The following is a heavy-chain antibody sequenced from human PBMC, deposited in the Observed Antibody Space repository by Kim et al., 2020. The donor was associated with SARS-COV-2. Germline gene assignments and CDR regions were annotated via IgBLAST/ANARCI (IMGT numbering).Heavy chain of an antibody. D-gene: IGHD2-15*01. J-gene: IGHJ5*02. V-gene: IGHV4-31*02. CDR3: ARVVVGATGWFDP. Sequence: CKPSLKSRVTISVDTSKNQFSLKLSSVTAADTAVYYCARVVVGATGWFDPWGQGTLVTVSS.